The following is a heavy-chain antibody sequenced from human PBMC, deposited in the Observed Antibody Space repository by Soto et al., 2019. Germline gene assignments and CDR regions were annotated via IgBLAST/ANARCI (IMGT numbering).Heavy chain of an antibody. CDR1: GYIFIHCF. D-gene: IGHD1-26*01. J-gene: IGHJ4*02. CDR2: INPSSGTT. Sequence: QVQLVQSGAEMKQPGASVKLSCQASGYIFIHCFMHLVRQAPGQGLEWLGGINPSSGTTTYAQKFQGRVTVTRDTSTRTVYMELSSLGSGDTAMYYCARSLGETTSLFDYWGQGSLGTVS. V-gene: IGHV1-46*01. CDR3: ARSLGETTSLFDY.